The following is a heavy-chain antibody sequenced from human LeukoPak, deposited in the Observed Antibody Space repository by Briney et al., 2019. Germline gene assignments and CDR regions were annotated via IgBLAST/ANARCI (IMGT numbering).Heavy chain of an antibody. CDR1: GGSVSDYY. V-gene: IGHV4-59*08. CDR3: ARHPEVAVVRYGMDV. J-gene: IGHJ6*02. CDR2: IHYRGTT. Sequence: SETLSLTCTVSGGSVSDYYWNWIRQPPGKGLEWIGYIHYRGTTMYSPSLKSRVSISVDTSNNQFSLKLSSVTAADTAVYYCARHPEVAVVRYGMDVWGRGTTVTVSS. D-gene: IGHD2-15*01.